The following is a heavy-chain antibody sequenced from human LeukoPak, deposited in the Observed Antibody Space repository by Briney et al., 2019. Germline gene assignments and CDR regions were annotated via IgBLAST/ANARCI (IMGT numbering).Heavy chain of an antibody. D-gene: IGHD2-21*02. CDR3: VVVTAILGY. CDR2: INSDGSST. Sequence: PGGSLRLSCVASGFTFSTYRMSWVRQAPGKGLVWVSRINSDGSSTSYADSVKGRFTISRDNAKNTLYLQMNSLRAEDTAVYYCVVVTAILGYWGQGTLVTVSS. CDR1: GFTFSTYR. J-gene: IGHJ4*02. V-gene: IGHV3-74*01.